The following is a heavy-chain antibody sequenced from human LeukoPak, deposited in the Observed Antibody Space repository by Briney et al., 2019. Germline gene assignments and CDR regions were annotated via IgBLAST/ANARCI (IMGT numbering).Heavy chain of an antibody. D-gene: IGHD2-8*01. CDR2: ISYDGSNK. CDR3: AKDVDTLYDLSHAFDI. Sequence: PGGSLRLSCAASGFTFSSYGMHWVRQAPGKGLEWVAVISYDGSNKYYADSVKGRFTISRDNSKNTLYLQMNSLRAEDTAVYYCAKDVDTLYDLSHAFDIWGQGTMVTVSS. J-gene: IGHJ3*02. V-gene: IGHV3-30*18. CDR1: GFTFSSYG.